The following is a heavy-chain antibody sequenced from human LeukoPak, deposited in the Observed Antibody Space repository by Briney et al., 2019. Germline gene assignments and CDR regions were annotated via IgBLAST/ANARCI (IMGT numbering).Heavy chain of an antibody. CDR2: IAYDGSNK. V-gene: IGHV3-30-3*01. CDR1: AVTVSSYA. CDR3: ARVVYDSSGYYWTSYYYYGMDV. J-gene: IGHJ6*02. Sequence: GRSLRLSSAASAVTVSSYAMQWGRRAPGKGLEGVAVIAYDGSNKYYTDSVKGRFTISRDKSKNTLYLQMNSLRAEDTAVYYCARVVYDSSGYYWTSYYYYGMDVWGQGTTVTVSS. D-gene: IGHD3-22*01.